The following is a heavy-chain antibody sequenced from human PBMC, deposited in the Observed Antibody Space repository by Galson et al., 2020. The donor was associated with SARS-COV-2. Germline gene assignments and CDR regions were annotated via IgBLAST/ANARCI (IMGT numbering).Heavy chain of an antibody. CDR1: GYTFIGYY. CDR2: INPNSGYS. V-gene: IGHV1-2*02. Sequence: ASVKVSCKASGYTFIGYYIHWVRQAPGQGLEWMGWINPNSGYSKYAQKLQDRVTMTRDTSISTAYLELSGLRSDDTAVYYCATRDFDNWGQGTLVTVSS. CDR3: ATRDFDN. J-gene: IGHJ4*02.